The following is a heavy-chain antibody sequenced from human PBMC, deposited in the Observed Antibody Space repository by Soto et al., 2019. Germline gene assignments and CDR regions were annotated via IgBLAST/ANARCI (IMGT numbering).Heavy chain of an antibody. CDR1: GGSVSNKTYY. CDR3: ARTTAVPNTLRSRYFFDP. V-gene: IGHV4-61*01. J-gene: IGHJ5*02. CDR2: VYYSGTT. D-gene: IGHD4-17*01. Sequence: SETLSLTCSVSGGSVSNKTYYWSWIRQPPGKRLEWIGYVYYSGTTNYNPSLKSRVTISVDLSKNQFSLRLSSVTTADTALYYCARTTAVPNTLRSRYFFDPWGQGTLVTVSS.